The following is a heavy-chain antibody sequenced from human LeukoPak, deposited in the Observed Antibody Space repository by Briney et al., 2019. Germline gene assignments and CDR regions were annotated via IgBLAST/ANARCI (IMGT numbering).Heavy chain of an antibody. J-gene: IGHJ4*02. CDR2: INPNSGGT. V-gene: IGHV1-2*02. D-gene: IGHD2-2*01. CDR3: AFYCSSTSCYLGNDY. Sequence: GASVKVSCKASGYTFTGYYMHWVRQAPGQGLEWMGWINPNSGGTNYAPKFQGRVTMTRDTSISTAYMELSRPRSDDTAVYYCAFYCSSTSCYLGNDYWGQGTLVTVPS. CDR1: GYTFTGYY.